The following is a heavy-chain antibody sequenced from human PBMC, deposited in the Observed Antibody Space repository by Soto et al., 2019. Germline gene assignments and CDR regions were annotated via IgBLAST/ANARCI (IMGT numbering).Heavy chain of an antibody. J-gene: IGHJ6*02. Sequence: EVQLVESGGGLVQPGRSLRLSCAASGFTFDDYAMHWVRQAPGKGLEWGSGISWNSGSIGYADSVKGRFTISRDNAKNSLYMQMDRLRAEDTALYYCAKDLKYSVAGTFYYGMDVWGQGTTVTVSS. CDR2: ISWNSGSI. CDR3: AKDLKYSVAGTFYYGMDV. D-gene: IGHD6-19*01. CDR1: GFTFDDYA. V-gene: IGHV3-9*01.